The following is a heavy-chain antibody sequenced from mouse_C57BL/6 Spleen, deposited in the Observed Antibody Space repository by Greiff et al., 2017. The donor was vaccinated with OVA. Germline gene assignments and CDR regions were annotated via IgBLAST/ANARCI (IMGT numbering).Heavy chain of an antibody. CDR3: AREGAKKDSSGYGY. CDR2: IYPGDGDT. Sequence: QVQLKQSGAELVKPGASVKISCKASGYAFSSYWMNWVKQRPGKGLEWIGQIYPGDGDTNYNGKFKGKATLTADKSSSTAYMQLSSLTSEDSAVYFCAREGAKKDSSGYGYWGQGTTLTVSS. J-gene: IGHJ2*01. V-gene: IGHV1-80*01. D-gene: IGHD3-2*02. CDR1: GYAFSSYW.